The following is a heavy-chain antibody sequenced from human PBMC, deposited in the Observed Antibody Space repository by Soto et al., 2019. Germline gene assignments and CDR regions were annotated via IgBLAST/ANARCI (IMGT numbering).Heavy chain of an antibody. CDR2: VYPSGGVA. D-gene: IGHD2-21*02. Sequence: ASVNVSFKASGHTLTNYYVHWVRPAPGQGLEGMGVVYPSGGVAVYAQKFQGRVTITRDTSTSTVYMTLSRLRSEDTAVYYCARLATATPPCYFESWCHGALVSDSS. V-gene: IGHV1-46*01. J-gene: IGHJ4*01. CDR1: GHTLTNYY. CDR3: ARLATATPPCYFES.